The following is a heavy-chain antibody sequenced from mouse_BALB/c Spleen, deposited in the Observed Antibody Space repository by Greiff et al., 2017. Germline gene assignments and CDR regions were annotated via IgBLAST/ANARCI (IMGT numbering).Heavy chain of an antibody. CDR3: ARHGGHYYGPWFAY. V-gene: IGHV2-6-2*01. J-gene: IGHJ3*01. Sequence: VQLQQSGPDLVAPSQSLSITCTVSGFSLTSYGVHWVRQPPGKGLEWLVVIWSDGSTTYNSALKSRLSISKDNSKSQVFLKMNSLQTDDTAMYYCARHGGHYYGPWFAYWGQGTLVTVSA. D-gene: IGHD1-2*01. CDR1: GFSLTSYG. CDR2: IWSDGST.